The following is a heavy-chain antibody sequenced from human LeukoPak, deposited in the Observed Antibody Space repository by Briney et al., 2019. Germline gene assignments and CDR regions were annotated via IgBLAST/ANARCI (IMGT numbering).Heavy chain of an antibody. D-gene: IGHD3-10*01. CDR2: IYTSGST. J-gene: IGHJ3*02. V-gene: IGHV4-61*02. Sequence: SETLSLTCTVSGGSISSGSYYWSWIRQPAGRGREWIGRIYTSGSTNYNPSLKSRVTISVDTSTNQFSLKLSSVTAADTAVYYCARVNGWFGELWDASDIWGPRTMVTASS. CDR1: GGSISSGSYY. CDR3: ARVNGWFGELWDASDI.